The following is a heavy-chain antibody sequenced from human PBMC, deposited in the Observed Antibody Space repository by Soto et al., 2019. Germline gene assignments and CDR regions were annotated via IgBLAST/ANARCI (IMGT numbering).Heavy chain of an antibody. D-gene: IGHD3-10*01. V-gene: IGHV3-53*02. CDR3: ARAMGGELAYYYYGMDV. J-gene: IGHJ6*02. CDR2: IYSGGST. CDR1: GFTVSSNY. Sequence: EVQLVETGGGLIQPGGSLRLSCAASGFTVSSNYMSWVRQAPGKGLEWVSVIYSGGSTYYADSVKGRFTISRDNSKNTLYLQMNGLRAEDTAVYYCARAMGGELAYYYYGMDVWGQGTTVTVSS.